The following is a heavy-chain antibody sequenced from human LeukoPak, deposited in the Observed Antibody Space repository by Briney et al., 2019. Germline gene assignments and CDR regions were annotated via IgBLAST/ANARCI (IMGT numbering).Heavy chain of an antibody. J-gene: IGHJ6*02. CDR3: ARDRWYYDFWSGYSRGYYYYGMDV. CDR2: ISAYNGNT. CDR1: GYTFTSYG. V-gene: IGHV1-18*01. D-gene: IGHD3-3*01. Sequence: ASVKVSCKASGYTFTSYGISWVRQAPGQGLEWMGCISAYNGNTNYARKLQGRVTMTTDTSTSTAYMELRSLRSDDTAVYYCARDRWYYDFWSGYSRGYYYYGMDVWGQGTTVTVSS.